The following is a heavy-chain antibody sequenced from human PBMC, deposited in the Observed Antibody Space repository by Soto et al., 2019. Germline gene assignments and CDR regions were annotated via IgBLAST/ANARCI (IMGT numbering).Heavy chain of an antibody. CDR3: AKLNVNRRNAGWFYP. Sequence: GGSLRLSCEASGFSFDDYPMHWVRQAPGKGLEWVSGISWNSNILRYADSVKGRFTISRDNGKNSLYLEMNSLRNEDTAFYYCAKLNVNRRNAGWFYPLGQGTLVTVSS. CDR2: ISWNSNIL. CDR1: GFSFDDYP. J-gene: IGHJ5*02. V-gene: IGHV3-9*01.